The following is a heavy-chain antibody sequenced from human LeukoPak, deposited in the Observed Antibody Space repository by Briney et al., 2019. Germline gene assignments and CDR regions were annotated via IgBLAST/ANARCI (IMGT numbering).Heavy chain of an antibody. Sequence: GGSLRLSCVASGFPFSNYYMSWIRQGPGKGLEWISYISTSASTIYYADSVKGRFTISRDNAKNSLYLQVNSLRAEDTAVYYCARGYGDYEVTDYWGQGTLVTVSS. CDR3: ARGYGDYEVTDY. V-gene: IGHV3-11*01. D-gene: IGHD4-17*01. J-gene: IGHJ4*02. CDR2: ISTSASTI. CDR1: GFPFSNYY.